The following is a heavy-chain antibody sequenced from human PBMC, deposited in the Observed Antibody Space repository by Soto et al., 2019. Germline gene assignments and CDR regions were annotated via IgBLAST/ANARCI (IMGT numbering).Heavy chain of an antibody. V-gene: IGHV1-8*02. CDR3: ARQVSIAPHF. J-gene: IGHJ4*02. CDR1: GYAFSGFD. D-gene: IGHD2-15*01. CDR2: LNPNSGKT. Sequence: ASVKVSCKASGYAFSGFDITWVRQATGRGLEWMGWLNPNSGKTGFAPKFQGRITMTSDTSTSTAYMELTSLKSDDSAIYYCARQVSIAPHFRGQGTLVTVSS.